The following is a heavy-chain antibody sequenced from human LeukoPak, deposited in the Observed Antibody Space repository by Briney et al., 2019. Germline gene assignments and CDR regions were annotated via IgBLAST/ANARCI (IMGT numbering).Heavy chain of an antibody. D-gene: IGHD3-22*01. V-gene: IGHV1-2*02. Sequence: ASVKVSCKASGGTFSSYAISWVRQAPGQGLEWMGWINPNSGGTNYAQKFQGRVTMTRDTSISTAYMELSRLRSDDTAVYYCAREGPYDSSGYYMGYWGQGTLVTVSS. CDR3: AREGPYDSSGYYMGY. J-gene: IGHJ4*02. CDR1: GGTFSSYA. CDR2: INPNSGGT.